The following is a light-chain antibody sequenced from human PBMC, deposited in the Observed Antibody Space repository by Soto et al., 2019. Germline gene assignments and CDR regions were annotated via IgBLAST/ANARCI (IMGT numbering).Light chain of an antibody. CDR1: QSISSY. Sequence: DIQMTQSPSSLSASVGDRVTITGRASQSISSYLNWYQQKPGKAPKLLIYAASSLQSGVPSRFSGSGSGTDFTLTISSLQPEDFATYYCQQRYSTPWTFGQGTKVDIK. J-gene: IGKJ1*01. V-gene: IGKV1-39*01. CDR3: QQRYSTPWT. CDR2: AAS.